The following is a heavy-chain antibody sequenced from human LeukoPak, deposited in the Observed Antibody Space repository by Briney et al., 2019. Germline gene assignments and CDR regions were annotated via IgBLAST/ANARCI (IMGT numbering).Heavy chain of an antibody. Sequence: GGSLRLSCAASGFTISSYSMHWVRQAQGKGQERVAFIRYDGSNKYYADSVNGRFTISRDNSKNTLYLQMNSLRAEDTAVYYCAKDWGGDCSSTSCHPNSGYDDDYWGQGTLVTVSS. CDR1: GFTISSYS. J-gene: IGHJ4*02. D-gene: IGHD2-2*01. CDR3: AKDWGGDCSSTSCHPNSGYDDDY. V-gene: IGHV3-30*02. CDR2: IRYDGSNK.